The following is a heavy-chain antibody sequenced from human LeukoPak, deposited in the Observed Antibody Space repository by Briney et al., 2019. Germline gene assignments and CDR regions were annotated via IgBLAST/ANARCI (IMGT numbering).Heavy chain of an antibody. CDR1: GYTFTSYY. J-gene: IGHJ4*02. Sequence: ASVKVSCKASGYTFTSYYMHWVRQAPGQGLEWMGIINPSGGSTSYAQKFQGRVTMTRDTSTSTVYMELSNLRSEDTAVYYCAREGATVTAEYYFDYWGQGTLVTVSS. V-gene: IGHV1-46*01. CDR3: AREGATVTAEYYFDY. D-gene: IGHD4-17*01. CDR2: INPSGGST.